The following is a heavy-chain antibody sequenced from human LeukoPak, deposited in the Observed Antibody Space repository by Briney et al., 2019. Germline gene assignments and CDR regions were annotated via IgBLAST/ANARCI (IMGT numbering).Heavy chain of an antibody. J-gene: IGHJ4*02. CDR2: INEDGSEK. CDR1: GFTFSNYW. D-gene: IGHD6-13*01. Sequence: GGSLRLSCAASGFTFSNYWMTWVRQAPGKGLEWVANINEDGSEKFYVDSVKGRFTISRDNTKKSVYLQMNSLIAEDTAPYYCARDQAAAGDYWGQGTLVTVSS. V-gene: IGHV3-7*01. CDR3: ARDQAAAGDY.